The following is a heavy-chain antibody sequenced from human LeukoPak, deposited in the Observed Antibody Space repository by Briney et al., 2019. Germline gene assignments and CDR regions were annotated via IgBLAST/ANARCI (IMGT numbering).Heavy chain of an antibody. V-gene: IGHV1-18*01. J-gene: IGHJ5*02. CDR2: ISAYNGNT. CDR3: ARVRNYCSSTSCYGETDNWFDP. D-gene: IGHD2-2*01. Sequence: ASVTVSCTASGYTFTSYGISWVRQAPGQGLEWMGWISAYNGNTNYAQKLQGRVTMTTDTSTSTAYMELRSLRSDDTAVYYCARVRNYCSSTSCYGETDNWFDPWGQGTLVTVSS. CDR1: GYTFTSYG.